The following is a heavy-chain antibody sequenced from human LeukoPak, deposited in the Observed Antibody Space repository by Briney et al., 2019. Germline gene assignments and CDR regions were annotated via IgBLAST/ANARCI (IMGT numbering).Heavy chain of an antibody. CDR1: GFTFISYA. J-gene: IGHJ5*02. CDR3: AKNGGIAVAGWFDP. V-gene: IGHV3-23*01. Sequence: GGSLRLSCAASGFTFISYAMSWVRQAPGKGLEWVSTISGSGGSTYYADSVKGRFTISRDNSKNTLYLQMNSLRAEDTAVYYCAKNGGIAVAGWFDPWGQGTLVTVSS. CDR2: ISGSGGST. D-gene: IGHD6-19*01.